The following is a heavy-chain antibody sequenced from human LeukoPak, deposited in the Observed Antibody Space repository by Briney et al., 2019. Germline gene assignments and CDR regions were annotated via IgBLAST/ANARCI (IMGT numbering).Heavy chain of an antibody. Sequence: GGSLRLSCAASGFTFSSYTMRWVRQAPGEGLEWVSGISGSGDSTFYADSVKGRFTVSRDNSKNTLYLQMNSLRAEDTAIYYCAKDWDSSGYYYFDYWGQGTLVTVSS. CDR2: ISGSGDST. V-gene: IGHV3-23*01. CDR1: GFTFSSYT. CDR3: AKDWDSSGYYYFDY. J-gene: IGHJ4*02. D-gene: IGHD3-22*01.